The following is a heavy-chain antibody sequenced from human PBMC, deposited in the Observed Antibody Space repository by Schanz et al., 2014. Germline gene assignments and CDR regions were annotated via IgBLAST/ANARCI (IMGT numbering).Heavy chain of an antibody. J-gene: IGHJ4*02. CDR1: RYTFNTYG. V-gene: IGHV1-18*01. CDR2: ISPYNGNT. Sequence: GPGVKEPGASVKVSCEASRYTFNTYGLNWVRQAPGQGLEWMGWISPYNGNTNYAQKFQGRVTMTTDTSTSTSYMELTSLRSEDTAVYYCARDGVDAAAGGNYWGQGTLVTVSS. D-gene: IGHD6-13*01. CDR3: ARDGVDAAAGGNY.